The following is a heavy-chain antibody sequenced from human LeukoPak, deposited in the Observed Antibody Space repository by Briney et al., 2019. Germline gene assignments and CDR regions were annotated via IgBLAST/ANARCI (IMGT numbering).Heavy chain of an antibody. CDR3: ARQSARNWFDP. Sequence: PGGSLRLSCAASGFAFRTYGMTWFRQAPGKGLEGVTSINQDGSGKYYVDSVKGRFTISRDNTKNSLYLQMNTLRAEDTAVYYCARQSARNWFDPWGQGTLVTVSS. CDR2: INQDGSGK. CDR1: GFAFRTYG. V-gene: IGHV3-7*01. J-gene: IGHJ5*02. D-gene: IGHD3-3*01.